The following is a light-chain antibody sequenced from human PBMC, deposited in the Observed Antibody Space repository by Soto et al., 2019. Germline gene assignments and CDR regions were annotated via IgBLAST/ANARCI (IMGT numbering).Light chain of an antibody. Sequence: DIHFTQSPSLMCASVGHSVTITCRARHGIFSSLAWYQQQPGKAPYLLNYGASTLQSGFPSRFNGRGCGKEFILTTSSXQAQDVATFFCQQLNNYPPTFGQGTRLEIK. J-gene: IGKJ5*01. CDR1: HGIFSS. V-gene: IGKV1-9*01. CDR3: QQLNNYPPT. CDR2: GAS.